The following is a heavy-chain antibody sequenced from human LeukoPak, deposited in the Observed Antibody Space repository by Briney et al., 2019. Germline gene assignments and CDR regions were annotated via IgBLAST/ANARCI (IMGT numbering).Heavy chain of an antibody. V-gene: IGHV3-53*01. CDR1: GFTVSSNY. Sequence: GGSLRLSCAASGFTVSSNYMSWVRQAPGKGLEWVSVIYIDGGTYYADSVKGRFTISRDNSKNTLYLQMNSLRAEDTAVYYCARGRVIFITIFGVVTSYYFDYWGQGTLVTVSS. CDR2: IYIDGGT. CDR3: ARGRVIFITIFGVVTSYYFDY. D-gene: IGHD3-3*01. J-gene: IGHJ4*02.